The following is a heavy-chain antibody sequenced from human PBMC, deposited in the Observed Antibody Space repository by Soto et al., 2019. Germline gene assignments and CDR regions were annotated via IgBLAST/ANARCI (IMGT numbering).Heavy chain of an antibody. V-gene: IGHV4-34*01. Sequence: SETLSLTCDAYGGSFSRYYWNWIRQPPGKGLEWLGEINHSGSTNYNPSLGSRVTISLDTSKTQFSLKLTSVTAADTAVYYCARGEGRLVGTWFDPWGQGTLVTVSS. D-gene: IGHD5-12*01. CDR3: ARGEGRLVGTWFDP. J-gene: IGHJ5*02. CDR1: GGSFSRYY. CDR2: INHSGST.